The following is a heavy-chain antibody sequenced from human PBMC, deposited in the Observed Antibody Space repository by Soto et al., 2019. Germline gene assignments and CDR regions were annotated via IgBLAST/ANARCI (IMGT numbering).Heavy chain of an antibody. D-gene: IGHD3-22*01. Sequence: EVQLVESGGGLVQPGGSLRLSCAASGFAFSTYWMHWVRQAPGKGLLWVARIKFDGSSTYSADSVKGRFTISRDDAKNTLYRQRDGLRADDTAVYSCARGANNYDALDAWGQGTTVTVSS. CDR2: IKFDGSST. J-gene: IGHJ6*02. CDR1: GFAFSTYW. V-gene: IGHV3-74*01. CDR3: ARGANNYDALDA.